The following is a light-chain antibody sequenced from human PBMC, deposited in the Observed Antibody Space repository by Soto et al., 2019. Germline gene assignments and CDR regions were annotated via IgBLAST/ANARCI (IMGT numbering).Light chain of an antibody. J-gene: IGKJ2*01. CDR2: GAS. CDR3: LQYINWPFT. Sequence: EIVMTQSPGTLSVSPGERVTLSCRASQSVSSNLAWYQQKPGQAPRLLLYGASTRATGIPARFSGSGSGTEFTLTISSLQSEDFAVYYCLQYINWPFTFGQGTKLEIQ. V-gene: IGKV3-15*01. CDR1: QSVSSN.